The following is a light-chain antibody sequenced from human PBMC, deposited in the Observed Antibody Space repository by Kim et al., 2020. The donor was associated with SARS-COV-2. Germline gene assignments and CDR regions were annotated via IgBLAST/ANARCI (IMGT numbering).Light chain of an antibody. V-gene: IGKV3-20*01. Sequence: PGEKATISCTATHIVGANDIAWFKQKPGQPPRLLIHTASSRATGIADRCRGSGSGTDFTLTITRLEPEDFVLYFCQQYASAPLTFGGGTKVDIK. J-gene: IGKJ4*01. CDR3: QQYASAPLT. CDR1: HIVGAND. CDR2: TAS.